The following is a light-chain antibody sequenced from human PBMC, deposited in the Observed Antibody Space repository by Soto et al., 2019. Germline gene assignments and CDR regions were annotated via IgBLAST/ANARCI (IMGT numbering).Light chain of an antibody. Sequence: DIQMTQSPSTLSASVGDRVTITCRASQSISIWLAWYQQKPGKAPNLLIYKASSLQSGVPSRFSGSGSGTEFTLTISSLQPDDFATYYCQPSNSYPFTFGPGTKVDIK. CDR2: KAS. CDR1: QSISIW. CDR3: QPSNSYPFT. J-gene: IGKJ3*01. V-gene: IGKV1-5*03.